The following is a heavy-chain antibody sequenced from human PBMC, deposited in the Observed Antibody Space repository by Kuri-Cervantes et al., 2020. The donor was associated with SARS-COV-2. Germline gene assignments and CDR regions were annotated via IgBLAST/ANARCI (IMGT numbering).Heavy chain of an antibody. Sequence: GESLKISCAASGFTFSSYAMHWVRQAPGKGLEWVALISYDGSYKYYVDSVKGRFTISRDNSKNTLHLQMNSLGAEDTAIYHCARGGAYGYRGASDIWGQGTMVTVSS. V-gene: IGHV3-30*01. CDR1: GFTFSSYA. J-gene: IGHJ3*02. CDR3: ARGGAYGYRGASDI. CDR2: ISYDGSYK. D-gene: IGHD5-24*01.